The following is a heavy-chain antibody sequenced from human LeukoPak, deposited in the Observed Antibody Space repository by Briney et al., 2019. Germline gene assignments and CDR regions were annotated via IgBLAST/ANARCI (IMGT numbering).Heavy chain of an antibody. CDR1: GDSISSSSYY. CDR3: ARDTVTFYYDSSGYFLHAFDI. V-gene: IGHV4-39*07. D-gene: IGHD3-22*01. CDR2: IYYSGST. Sequence: SETLSLTCTVSGDSISSSSYYWGWIRQPPGKGLEWIGRIYYSGSTYYNPSLKSRVTISVDTSKNQFSLKLSSVTAADTAVYYCARDTVTFYYDSSGYFLHAFDIWGQGTMVTLSS. J-gene: IGHJ3*02.